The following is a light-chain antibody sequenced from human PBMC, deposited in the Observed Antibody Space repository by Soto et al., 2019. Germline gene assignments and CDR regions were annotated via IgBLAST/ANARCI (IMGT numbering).Light chain of an antibody. CDR3: SSYPSSSTPLYVV. J-gene: IGLJ2*01. V-gene: IGLV2-14*01. Sequence: QSVLTQPASVSGSPGQSITISCTGTSSDVGGYNYVSWYQQHPGKAPKLMIYDVSNRPSGVSNRFSGSKSGTPASLTISGLQAEDEADYYCSSYPSSSTPLYVVFGGGTKLTVL. CDR2: DVS. CDR1: SSDVGGYNY.